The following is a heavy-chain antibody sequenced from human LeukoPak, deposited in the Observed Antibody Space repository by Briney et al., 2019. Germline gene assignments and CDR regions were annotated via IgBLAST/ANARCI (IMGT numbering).Heavy chain of an antibody. CDR1: GFTFDDYA. V-gene: IGHV3-9*01. J-gene: IGHJ4*02. Sequence: GGSLRLSCAASGFTFDDYAMHWVRQAPGKGLEWVSGISWNSGTIVYADSVKGRFTISRDNAKNSLYLQMNNLRAEDTALYHCAKDLNHFGYTYGHPLDYWGQGTLVTVSS. CDR3: AKDLNHFGYTYGHPLDY. D-gene: IGHD5-18*01. CDR2: ISWNSGTI.